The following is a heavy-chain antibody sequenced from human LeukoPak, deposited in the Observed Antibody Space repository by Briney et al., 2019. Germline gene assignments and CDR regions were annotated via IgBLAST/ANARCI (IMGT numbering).Heavy chain of an antibody. V-gene: IGHV3-23*01. CDR3: AKGSVVYYDFWSGSYSDY. CDR2: IANSGETT. Sequence: GGSLRLSCVASGFNFVCYTMNWVRQAPGKGLEWVSVIANSGETTHYADSVKGRFTISRDNSKNTLYLQMDSLRAEDTAIYYCAKGSVVYYDFWSGSYSDYWGQGTLVTVSS. J-gene: IGHJ4*02. D-gene: IGHD3-3*01. CDR1: GFNFVCYT.